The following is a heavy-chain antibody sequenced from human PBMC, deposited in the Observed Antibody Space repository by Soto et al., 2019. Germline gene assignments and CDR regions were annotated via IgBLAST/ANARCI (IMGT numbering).Heavy chain of an antibody. V-gene: IGHV1-3*01. CDR1: GYIFTNYA. D-gene: IGHD3-10*01. J-gene: IGHJ4*02. CDR2: INAANGNT. CDR3: AREVAYYYGSGSYLFDY. Sequence: ASVKVSCKASGYIFTNYAMHWVRQAPGQRLEWMGWINAANGNTKYSQKFQGRVTITTDTSTSTAYMELRSLRSDDTAVYYCAREVAYYYGSGSYLFDYWGQGTLVTVSS.